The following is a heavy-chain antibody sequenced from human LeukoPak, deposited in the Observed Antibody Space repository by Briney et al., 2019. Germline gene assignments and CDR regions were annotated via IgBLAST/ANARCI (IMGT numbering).Heavy chain of an antibody. CDR2: ISAYNGNT. J-gene: IGHJ3*02. Sequence: VASVKVSCKASGYTFTSYGISWARQASGQGLEWMGWISAYNGNTNYAQKLQGRVTMTTDTSTSTAYMELRSLGSDDTAVYYCASRSGSQYAFDIWGQGTMVTVSS. V-gene: IGHV1-18*01. CDR3: ASRSGSQYAFDI. CDR1: GYTFTSYG. D-gene: IGHD1-26*01.